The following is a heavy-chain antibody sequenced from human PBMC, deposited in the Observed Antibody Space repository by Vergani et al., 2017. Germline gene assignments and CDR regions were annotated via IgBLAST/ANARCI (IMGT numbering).Heavy chain of an antibody. CDR3: VRDRGLXAGGRCYTEAWDC. CDR1: GFALNRHA. J-gene: IGHJ4*02. D-gene: IGHD2-2*02. V-gene: IGHV3-30-3*01. Sequence: QVQLVESGGGVVQPGTSLRLSCVVSGFALNRHAMYWVRQAPGKGLEWVVGISFDGTNEYYPDLVKGRFTISRDIAKNTLYLQVRSLRLEDTGVYHCVRDRGLXAGGRCYTEAWDCWGQGTPVTVSS. CDR2: ISFDGTNE.